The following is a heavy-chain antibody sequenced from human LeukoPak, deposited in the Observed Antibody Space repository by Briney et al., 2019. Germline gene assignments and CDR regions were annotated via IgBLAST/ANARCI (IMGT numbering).Heavy chain of an antibody. Sequence: SETLSLTCTVSGGSISSYYLSWIRQPPGKGLEWIGYIYYSGSTNYNPSLKRRVTILVDTSKNQFSLKLSSVTAADTAVYYCARGRWSAVAGTIYDYWGQGTLVTVSS. CDR1: GGSISSYY. D-gene: IGHD6-19*01. CDR2: IYYSGST. V-gene: IGHV4-59*01. CDR3: ARGRWSAVAGTIYDY. J-gene: IGHJ4*02.